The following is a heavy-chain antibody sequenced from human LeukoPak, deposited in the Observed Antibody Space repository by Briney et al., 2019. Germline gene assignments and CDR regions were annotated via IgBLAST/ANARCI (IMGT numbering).Heavy chain of an antibody. CDR2: MNPDSGNT. CDR3: AVHLPGDYLDR. J-gene: IGHJ4*02. CDR1: GYAFNIYD. V-gene: IGHV1-8*01. Sequence: ASVKVSCKASGYAFNIYDINWVRQATGHVLEWMGWMNPDSGNTGFAQKFQGRVTMTRNTSMTTAYMELSSLRFEDTAVYYCAVHLPGDYLDRWGQGTLVTVSS.